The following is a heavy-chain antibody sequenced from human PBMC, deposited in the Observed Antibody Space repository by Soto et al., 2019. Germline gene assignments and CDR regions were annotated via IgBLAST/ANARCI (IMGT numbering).Heavy chain of an antibody. CDR2: IYYSGST. J-gene: IGHJ4*02. CDR1: GGSISSGDYY. Sequence: SETLSLTCTVSGGSISSGDYYWSWIRQPPGKGLEWIGYIYYSGSTYYNPSLKSRVTISVDTSKNQFSLKLSSVTAADTAVYYCATTRVYSSSWYHGAFDYWGQGTLVTVSS. D-gene: IGHD6-13*01. CDR3: ATTRVYSSSWYHGAFDY. V-gene: IGHV4-30-4*01.